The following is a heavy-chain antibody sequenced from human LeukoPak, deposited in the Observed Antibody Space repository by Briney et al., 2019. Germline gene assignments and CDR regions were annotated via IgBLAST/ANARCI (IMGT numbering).Heavy chain of an antibody. CDR3: ARFAKRVDTAMVTDW. D-gene: IGHD5-18*01. J-gene: IGHJ4*02. V-gene: IGHV1-69*04. Sequence: ASVKVSCKASGYTFTSYDINWVRQATGQGLEWMGRIIPILGIANYAQKFQGRVTITADKSTSTAYMELSSLRSEDTAVYYCARFAKRVDTAMVTDWWGQGTLVTVSS. CDR2: IIPILGIA. CDR1: GYTFTSYD.